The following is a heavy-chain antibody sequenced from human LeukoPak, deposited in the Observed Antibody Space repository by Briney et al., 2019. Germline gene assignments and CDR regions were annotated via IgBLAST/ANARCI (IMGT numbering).Heavy chain of an antibody. D-gene: IGHD3-22*01. CDR2: ITSSGSTM. V-gene: IGHV3-48*03. Sequence: GRSLTLSCAPSGFTFSSYEMNCVRQPPGKWRGWVSYITSSGSTMYYADSVKGRFTISKDNAKRLLYMQRNSLRAEDTAVYYCARDLDSSVLDAFDIWGQGTMVTVSS. J-gene: IGHJ3*02. CDR3: ARDLDSSVLDAFDI. CDR1: GFTFSSYE.